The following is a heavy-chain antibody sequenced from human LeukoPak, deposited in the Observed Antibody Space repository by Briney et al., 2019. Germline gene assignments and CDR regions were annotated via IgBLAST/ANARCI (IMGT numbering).Heavy chain of an antibody. CDR2: IYPSGNT. CDR3: AREDSGSYYNYYYFYMDV. V-gene: IGHV4-4*07. Sequence: SLTCSTSGGSFSSNFWSWVRQKAGKGLEWIGRIYPSGNTNYNPSLKSRVTLSVDTSKTQFSLRLSSVTAADTAVYYCAREDSGSYYNYYYFYMDVWGKGTTVTISS. D-gene: IGHD3-10*01. J-gene: IGHJ6*03. CDR1: GGSFSSNF.